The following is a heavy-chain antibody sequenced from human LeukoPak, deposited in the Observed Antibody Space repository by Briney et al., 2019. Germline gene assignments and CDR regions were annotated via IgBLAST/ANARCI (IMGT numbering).Heavy chain of an antibody. CDR3: ARGYYDSSGSPVLDY. D-gene: IGHD3-22*01. CDR2: ISAYNGNT. CDR1: GGTFSSYA. Sequence: ASVKVSCKASGGTFSSYAISWVRQAPGQGLEWMGWISAYNGNTNYAQKLQGRVTMTTDTSTSTAYMELRSLRSDDTAVYYCARGYYDSSGSPVLDYWGQGTLVTVSS. J-gene: IGHJ4*02. V-gene: IGHV1-18*01.